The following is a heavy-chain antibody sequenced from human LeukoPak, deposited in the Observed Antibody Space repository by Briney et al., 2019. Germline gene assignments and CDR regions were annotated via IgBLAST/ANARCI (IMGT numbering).Heavy chain of an antibody. CDR1: GGSFSGYY. D-gene: IGHD5-24*01. Sequence: SETLSLTCAVYGGSFSGYYWSWIRQPPGKGLEWIGEINHSGSTNYNPSLKSRVTISVDTSKNQFPLKLTSVTAADTAVYYCARLYLPATRFDYWGQGTLVTV. CDR2: INHSGST. V-gene: IGHV4-34*01. J-gene: IGHJ4*02. CDR3: ARLYLPATRFDY.